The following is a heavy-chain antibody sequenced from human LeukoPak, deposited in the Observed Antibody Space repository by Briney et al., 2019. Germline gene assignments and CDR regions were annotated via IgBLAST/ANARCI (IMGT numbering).Heavy chain of an antibody. D-gene: IGHD1-14*01. J-gene: IGHJ4*02. Sequence: SETLSLTCSVSGGSVSSYYWSWIRQSPGKGLEWVGYIHNSGRTNYNPSLKSRVTGFVDTSKNQDSLRLSSVTAADTAVYYCARHGTISSESYFDYWGQGALVTLST. V-gene: IGHV4-59*08. CDR1: GGSVSSYY. CDR2: IHNSGRT. CDR3: ARHGTISSESYFDY.